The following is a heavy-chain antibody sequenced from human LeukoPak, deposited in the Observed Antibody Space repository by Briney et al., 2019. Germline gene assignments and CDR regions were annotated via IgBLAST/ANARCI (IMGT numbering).Heavy chain of an antibody. J-gene: IGHJ4*02. CDR2: ISGSGDST. CDR3: AKGNWLDY. D-gene: IGHD1-1*01. Sequence: GGSLRLSCAASAFTFSHYAMSWVRQAPGKGLEWVSVISGSGDSTYYADSVKGRFTISRDNSKNTLYLQMNSLRADDTAVYYCAKGNWLDYWGQGTLVIVSS. CDR1: AFTFSHYA. V-gene: IGHV3-23*01.